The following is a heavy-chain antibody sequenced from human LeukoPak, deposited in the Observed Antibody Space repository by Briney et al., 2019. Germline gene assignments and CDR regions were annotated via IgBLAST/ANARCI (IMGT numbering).Heavy chain of an antibody. V-gene: IGHV4-30-4*01. D-gene: IGHD3-10*01. CDR3: ARALWFGELLSSGVMAFDI. J-gene: IGHJ3*02. CDR1: GGSISCGDYY. Sequence: SETLSLTCTVSGGSISCGDYYWSWIRQPPGKGLEWIGYIYYSGSTYYNPSLKSRVTISVDTSKNQFSLKLSSVTAADTAVYYCARALWFGELLSSGVMAFDIWGQGTMVTVSS. CDR2: IYYSGST.